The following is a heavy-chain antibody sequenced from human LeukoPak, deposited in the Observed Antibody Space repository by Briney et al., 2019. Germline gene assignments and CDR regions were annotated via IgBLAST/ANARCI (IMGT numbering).Heavy chain of an antibody. D-gene: IGHD6-6*01. CDR3: ARDPYSSTWSYGMDV. J-gene: IGHJ6*02. V-gene: IGHV3-7*05. CDR2: IKEDGSEE. CDR1: GFTFSSYW. Sequence: PGGSLRLSCAASGFTFSSYWMSWVRQAPGKGLEWVANIKEDGSEEVYVDSVKGRFTISRDNAKNSLFLQLNTLRAEDTAVCYCARDPYSSTWSYGMDVWGQGTTVTVSS.